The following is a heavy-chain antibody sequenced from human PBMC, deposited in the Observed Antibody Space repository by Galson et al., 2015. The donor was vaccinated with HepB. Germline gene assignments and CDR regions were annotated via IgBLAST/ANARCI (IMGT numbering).Heavy chain of an antibody. D-gene: IGHD6-13*01. V-gene: IGHV1-2*04. CDR3: ARAREQQLVRSWFDP. CDR2: INPNSGGT. Sequence: SCKASGYTFTGYYMHWVRQAPGQGLEWMGWINPNSGGTNYAQKFQGWVTMTRDTSISTAYMELSRLRSDDTAVYYCARAREQQLVRSWFDPWGQGTLVTVSS. CDR1: GYTFTGYY. J-gene: IGHJ5*02.